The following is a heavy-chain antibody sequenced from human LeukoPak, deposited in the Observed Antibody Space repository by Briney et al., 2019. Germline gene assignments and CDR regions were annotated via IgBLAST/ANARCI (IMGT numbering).Heavy chain of an antibody. CDR3: ARLASGSYGPLTPFDY. J-gene: IGHJ4*02. CDR1: GGSISSYY. D-gene: IGHD1-26*01. CDR2: IYYSGST. V-gene: IGHV4-59*08. Sequence: PSETLSLTCSVSGGSISSYYWSWIRQPPGKGLEWIGDIYYSGSTNYNPSLKSRVTISVDTSKNQFSLRLSSVTAADTAVYYSARLASGSYGPLTPFDYWGQGTLVTVSS.